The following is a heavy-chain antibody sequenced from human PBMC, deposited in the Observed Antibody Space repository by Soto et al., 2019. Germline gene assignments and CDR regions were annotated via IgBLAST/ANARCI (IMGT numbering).Heavy chain of an antibody. Sequence: ASETLSLTCAVSGYSISSGYYWGWIRQPPGKGLEWIGSIYHSGSTYYNPSLKSRVTISVDTSKNQFSLKLSSVTAADTAVYYCAQTVPATAAGFDYWGKGTLVTVSS. CDR3: AQTVPATAAGFDY. V-gene: IGHV4-38-2*01. CDR1: GYSISSGYY. CDR2: IYHSGST. D-gene: IGHD2-2*01. J-gene: IGHJ4*02.